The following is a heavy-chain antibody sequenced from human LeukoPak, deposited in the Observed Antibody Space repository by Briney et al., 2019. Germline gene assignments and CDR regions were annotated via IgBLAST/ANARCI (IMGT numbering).Heavy chain of an antibody. CDR1: GVTFSSYA. V-gene: IGHV3-23*01. CDR3: ATVGTV. Sequence: PGGSLRLSCAASGVTFSSYAMSWVRQAPGKGLEWVSGISEGGSGTHYADSVKGRFTISRDNSKNTVYLQMNSLRAEDTAVYYCATVGTVWGQGTLVTVSS. J-gene: IGHJ4*02. CDR2: ISEGGSGT. D-gene: IGHD1-26*01.